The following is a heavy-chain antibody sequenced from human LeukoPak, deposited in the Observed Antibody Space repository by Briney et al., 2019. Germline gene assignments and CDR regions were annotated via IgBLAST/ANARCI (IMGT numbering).Heavy chain of an antibody. J-gene: IGHJ4*02. CDR3: AKKGATTGDFDY. D-gene: IGHD1-26*01. Sequence: SETLSLTCTVSGDSINSLDLWSWVRQPPGKGLEWIGEMYLSGTTHSNPSVKSRVTISIDKSKNQFFLNLSSVTAADTAVYYCAKKGATTGDFDYWGQGTLVTVSS. CDR1: GDSINSLDL. CDR2: MYLSGTT. V-gene: IGHV4-4*02.